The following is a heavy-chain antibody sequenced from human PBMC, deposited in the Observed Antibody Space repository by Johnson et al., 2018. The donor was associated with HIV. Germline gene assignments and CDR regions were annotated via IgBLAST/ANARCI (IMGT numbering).Heavy chain of an antibody. CDR1: GFTFSSYG. Sequence: QVQLVESGGGVVQPGRSLRLSCAASGFTFSSYGMHWVRQAPGKGLEWVAVISYDGSNTYYADSVMARFTISRENAKNSLYLQMNSLRAGDTAVYYCAREGMYSSYQGSFDIWGQGTMVTVSS. V-gene: IGHV3-30*03. J-gene: IGHJ3*02. CDR3: AREGMYSSYQGSFDI. CDR2: ISYDGSNT. D-gene: IGHD6-6*01.